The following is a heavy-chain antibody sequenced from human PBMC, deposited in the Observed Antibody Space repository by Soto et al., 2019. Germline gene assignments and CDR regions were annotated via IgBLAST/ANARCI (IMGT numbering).Heavy chain of an antibody. D-gene: IGHD6-13*01. J-gene: IGHJ4*02. Sequence: PWETLSLTCTVSCGSMRNYFWTWIRQPPGKGLEWIGYIHYSGTTSFFPSYNPSLRSRVTISEDTSKNQFSLKLLSVTTADTAVYFCAAGEASSRNLAPYYLDFRGQGTLGTDSS. CDR2: IHYSGTT. CDR1: CGSMRNYF. V-gene: IGHV4-59*01. CDR3: AAGEASSRNLAPYYLDF.